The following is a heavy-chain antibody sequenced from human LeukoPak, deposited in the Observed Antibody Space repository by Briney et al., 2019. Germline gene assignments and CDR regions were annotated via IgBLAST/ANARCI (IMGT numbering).Heavy chain of an antibody. D-gene: IGHD3-22*01. CDR3: ATYSSLNRREFQY. CDR1: GFTFSSYA. Sequence: GGSLRLSCAASGFTFSSYAMHWVRQAPGKGLEWVAVISYDGSNKYYADSVKGRFTISRDNAKNSLYLQMNSLRAEDTAVYYCATYSSLNRREFQYWGQGTLLTVSS. J-gene: IGHJ1*01. CDR2: ISYDGSNK. V-gene: IGHV3-30-3*01.